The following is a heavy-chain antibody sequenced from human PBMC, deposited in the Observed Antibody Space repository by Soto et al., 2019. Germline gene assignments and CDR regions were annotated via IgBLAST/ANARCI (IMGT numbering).Heavy chain of an antibody. CDR2: INPNSGAT. J-gene: IGHJ4*02. CDR3: AKDGQYGDYGYFFDS. CDR1: GYTFIAYY. D-gene: IGHD4-17*01. V-gene: IGHV1-2*02. Sequence: ASVKVSCKXSGYTFIAYYIHWVRQAPGQGPEWMGWINPNSGATTCAQKFQGRLTVTRDTSIATVYMDLSSLKSDDTAMYYCAKDGQYGDYGYFFDSWGQGTPVTVSS.